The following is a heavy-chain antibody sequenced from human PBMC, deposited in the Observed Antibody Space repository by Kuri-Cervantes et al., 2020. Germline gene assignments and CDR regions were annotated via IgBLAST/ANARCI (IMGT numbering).Heavy chain of an antibody. CDR1: GFTVSSNE. Sequence: GESLKISCAASGFTVSSNEMSWVRQAPGKGLEWVSSISGGSTYYADSRKGRFTISRDNAKNSLYLQMNSLKTEDTAVYYCTTDLACSGGSCYHSDHYYYGMDVWGQGTTVTVSS. D-gene: IGHD2-15*01. V-gene: IGHV3-38-3*01. CDR3: TTDLACSGGSCYHSDHYYYGMDV. J-gene: IGHJ6*02. CDR2: ISGGST.